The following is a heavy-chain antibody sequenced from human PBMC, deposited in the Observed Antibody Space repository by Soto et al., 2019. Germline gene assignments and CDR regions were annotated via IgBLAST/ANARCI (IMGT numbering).Heavy chain of an antibody. CDR2: IYYSGST. D-gene: IGHD3-3*01. Sequence: QVQLQESGPGLVKPSQTLSLTCTVSGGSISSGDYYWSWIRQPPGKGLEWIGYIYYSGSTYYNPSLKRLVTISVDASKNQFSLKLSSVTAADTAVYYCARDKRITIFGVVIEGDPTDYYGMDVWGQGTTVTVSS. V-gene: IGHV4-30-4*01. J-gene: IGHJ6*02. CDR3: ARDKRITIFGVVIEGDPTDYYGMDV. CDR1: GGSISSGDYY.